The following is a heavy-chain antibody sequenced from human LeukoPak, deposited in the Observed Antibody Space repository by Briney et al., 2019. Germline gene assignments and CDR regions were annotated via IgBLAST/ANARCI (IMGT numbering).Heavy chain of an antibody. CDR1: GGSFSGYY. Sequence: SETLSLTCAVYGGSFSGYYWSWIRQPPGKGLEWIGEINHSGSTNYNPSLKSRVTISVDTSKNQFSLKLSSVTAADTAVYYCARGLRCSSTSCYGEEFDPWGQGTLVTVSS. J-gene: IGHJ5*02. V-gene: IGHV4-34*01. D-gene: IGHD2-2*01. CDR2: INHSGST. CDR3: ARGLRCSSTSCYGEEFDP.